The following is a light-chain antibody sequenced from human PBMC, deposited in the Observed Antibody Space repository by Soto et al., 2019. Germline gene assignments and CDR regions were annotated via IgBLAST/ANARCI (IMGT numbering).Light chain of an antibody. CDR2: GAS. Sequence: EIVMTQSPATLSVSPGEGTTLSCRASQSVSSNLAWYQQKPGQAPRLLIYGASTRATGIPARFSGSGSGTEFTLTITSLQSEDFAVYSCQQYNDWPLTFGGGTKVEIK. CDR1: QSVSSN. V-gene: IGKV3-15*01. CDR3: QQYNDWPLT. J-gene: IGKJ4*01.